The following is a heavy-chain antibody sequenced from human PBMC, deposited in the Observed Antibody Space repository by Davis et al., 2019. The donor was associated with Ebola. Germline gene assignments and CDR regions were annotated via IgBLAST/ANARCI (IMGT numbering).Heavy chain of an antibody. Sequence: GGSLRLSCAASGFTFSNAWMNWVRQAPGKGLEWVSAISGSGGSTYYADSVKGRFTISRINSKNTLYLQMNSLRAEDTAVYYCAKDLGYSYGSYYYYGMDVWGQGTTVTVSS. J-gene: IGHJ6*02. V-gene: IGHV3-23*01. D-gene: IGHD5-18*01. CDR3: AKDLGYSYGSYYYYGMDV. CDR1: GFTFSNAW. CDR2: ISGSGGST.